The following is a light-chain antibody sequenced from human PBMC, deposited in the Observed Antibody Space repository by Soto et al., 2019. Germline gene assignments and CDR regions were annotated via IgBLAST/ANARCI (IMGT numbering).Light chain of an antibody. CDR3: QQYNNLPT. V-gene: IGKV3-15*01. CDR1: QSVSSN. J-gene: IGKJ1*01. Sequence: EIVMTQSPATLSVSPGERATLSCRASQSVSSNLAWYQQKPGQAPRLLIYGASTRATGIPARFSGSGSGTNFTLSISSLQSEDFAVYYCQQYNNLPTFGQGTKVDIK. CDR2: GAS.